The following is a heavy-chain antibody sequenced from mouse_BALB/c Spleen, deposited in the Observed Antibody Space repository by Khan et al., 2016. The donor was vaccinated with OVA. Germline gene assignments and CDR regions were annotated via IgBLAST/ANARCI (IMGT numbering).Heavy chain of an antibody. CDR1: GYTFTSYV. D-gene: IGHD2-14*01. J-gene: IGHJ2*01. CDR2: IYPYNDDT. Sequence: VRLQQSGPELVKPGASVKMSCKASGYTFTSYVIHWVKQKPGQGLEWIGYIYPYNDDTKSNEKFKGKATLTSDQSSSTAYMELRSLTSEDSAVYYWARNDRYDVYFDYWGQGTTLTVAS. CDR3: ARNDRYDVYFDY. V-gene: IGHV1S136*01.